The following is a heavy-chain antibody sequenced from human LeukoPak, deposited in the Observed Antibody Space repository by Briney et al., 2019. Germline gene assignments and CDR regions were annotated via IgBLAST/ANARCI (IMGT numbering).Heavy chain of an antibody. D-gene: IGHD2-2*01. V-gene: IGHV4-59*01. Sequence: SETLSLTCTVSGGSISSYYWSWIRQPPGKGLEWIGYIYYSGSTNYNPSLKSRVTISVDTSKNQFSLKLSSVTAADTAVYYCARGLVPAATAVDYWGQGTLVTVSS. CDR2: IYYSGST. CDR1: GGSISSYY. J-gene: IGHJ4*02. CDR3: ARGLVPAATAVDY.